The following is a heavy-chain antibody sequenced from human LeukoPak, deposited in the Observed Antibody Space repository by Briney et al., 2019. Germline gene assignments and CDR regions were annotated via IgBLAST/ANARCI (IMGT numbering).Heavy chain of an antibody. CDR3: ARVVPDGTDAFDI. J-gene: IGHJ3*02. CDR2: ISYDGSNK. V-gene: IGHV3-30-3*01. D-gene: IGHD5-24*01. Sequence: GGSLRLSCAASGFTFSSYAMHWVRQAPGKGLEWVAVISYDGSNKYYADSVKGRFTISRDNSKNTLYLQMNSLRAEDTAVYYCARVVPDGTDAFDIWGQGTMVTVYS. CDR1: GFTFSSYA.